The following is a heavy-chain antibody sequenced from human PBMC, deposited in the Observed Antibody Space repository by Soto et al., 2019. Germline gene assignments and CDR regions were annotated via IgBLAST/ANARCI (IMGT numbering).Heavy chain of an antibody. D-gene: IGHD2-2*01. V-gene: IGHV3-30-3*01. CDR3: ARDPVGVVPAATSGYEKLFDY. Sequence: QVQLVESGGGVVQPGRSLRLSCAASGFTFSSYAMHWVRQAPGKGLEWVAAISYDGSNKYYADSVKGRFTISRDNSKNTLYLQMNSLRAEDTAVYYCARDPVGVVPAATSGYEKLFDYWGQGTLVTVSS. CDR2: ISYDGSNK. CDR1: GFTFSSYA. J-gene: IGHJ4*02.